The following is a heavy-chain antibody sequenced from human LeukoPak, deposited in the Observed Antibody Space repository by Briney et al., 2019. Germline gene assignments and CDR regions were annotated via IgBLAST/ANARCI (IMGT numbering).Heavy chain of an antibody. J-gene: IGHJ4*02. CDR1: GFTCSNYY. CDR2: LWYDGSNK. CDR3: AREGNCAGTTCHFDF. D-gene: IGHD2-2*01. Sequence: GNSLRLSCAASGFTCSNYYMHWVRQAPGKGLEWVAFLWYDGSNKYYADSVKGRFTISRDNSKNTLYLQMNSLRAEDTAVYYCAREGNCAGTTCHFDFWGQGTLVTVSS. V-gene: IGHV3-33*01.